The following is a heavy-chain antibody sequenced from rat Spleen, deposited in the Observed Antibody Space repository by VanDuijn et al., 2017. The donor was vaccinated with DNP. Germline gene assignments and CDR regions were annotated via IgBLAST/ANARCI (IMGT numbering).Heavy chain of an antibody. CDR2: IFYDDSRT. CDR1: GFTFSDYA. CDR3: TTTGFPGYHYYWHFDF. V-gene: IGHV5S10*01. D-gene: IGHD1-4*01. J-gene: IGHJ1*01. Sequence: EVQLVESGGGLVQPGNSLKLSCAASGFTFSDYAMAWVRQSPKKGLEWVAAIFYDDSRTYYRDSVKGRFTISRDNTKSTLYLQMDSLRSEDTATYYCTTTGFPGYHYYWHFDFWGPGTMVTVSS.